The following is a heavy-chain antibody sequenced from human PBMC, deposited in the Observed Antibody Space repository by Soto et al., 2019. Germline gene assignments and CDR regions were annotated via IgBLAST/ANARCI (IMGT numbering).Heavy chain of an antibody. Sequence: GGSLRLSCAASGFTFSSYAMSWVRQAPGKGLEWVAVISRDGNTKFYADSVKGRFAISKDNSENTLYLQMNSLRLEDTAVYFCARELASGNWGQGTLVTVSS. D-gene: IGHD3-10*01. V-gene: IGHV3-30*03. J-gene: IGHJ4*02. CDR2: ISRDGNTK. CDR3: ARELASGN. CDR1: GFTFSSYA.